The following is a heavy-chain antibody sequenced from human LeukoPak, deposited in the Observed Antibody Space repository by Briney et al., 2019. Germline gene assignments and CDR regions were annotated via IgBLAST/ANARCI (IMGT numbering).Heavy chain of an antibody. J-gene: IGHJ4*02. CDR3: AKDRRFRSSWYFGWYFDY. D-gene: IGHD6-13*01. V-gene: IGHV3-30*18. CDR2: ISYDGSNK. CDR1: GFTFSSYG. Sequence: PGRSLRLSCAASGFTFSSYGMRWVRQAPGKGLEWVAVISYDGSNKYYADSVKGRFTISRDNSKNTLYLQMNSLRAEDTAVYYCAKDRRFRSSWYFGWYFDYWGQGTLVTVSS.